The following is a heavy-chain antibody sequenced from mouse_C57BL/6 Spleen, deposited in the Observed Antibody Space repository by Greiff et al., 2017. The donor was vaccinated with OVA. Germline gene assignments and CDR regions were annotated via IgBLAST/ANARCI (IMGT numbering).Heavy chain of an antibody. CDR2: ISGGGGNT. V-gene: IGHV5-9*01. J-gene: IGHJ4*01. CDR3: ARHASSGYVADY. Sequence: EVKLVESGGGLVKPGGSLKLSCAASGFTFSSYTMSWVRQTPEKRLAWVATISGGGGNTYYPDSVQGRFTISRANAKNTLYLQMSSLRSEDTALYYCARHASSGYVADYWGQGTSVTVSS. CDR1: GFTFSSYT. D-gene: IGHD3-2*02.